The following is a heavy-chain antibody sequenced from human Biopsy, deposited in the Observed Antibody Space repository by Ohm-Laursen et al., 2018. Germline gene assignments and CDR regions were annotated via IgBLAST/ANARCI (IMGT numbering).Heavy chain of an antibody. V-gene: IGHV4-34*01. CDR2: INHSGST. CDR3: ARDYDTSGYYYVS. Sequence: TLSLTCAVYGESFSGYYWTWIRQPPGKGLEWIGEINHSGSTDYNPSLKSRVTISVDTSKNQFSLKLNSVTTADTAVYYCARDYDTSGYYYVSWGQGTLATVSS. D-gene: IGHD3-22*01. CDR1: GESFSGYY. J-gene: IGHJ5*02.